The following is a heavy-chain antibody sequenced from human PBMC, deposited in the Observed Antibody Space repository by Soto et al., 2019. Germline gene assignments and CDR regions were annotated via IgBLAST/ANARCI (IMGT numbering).Heavy chain of an antibody. V-gene: IGHV4-4*02. CDR2: IYHSGTT. Sequence: GSLRLSCAASGFTFSSYAMSWVRQPPGKGLEWIGEIYHSGTTNYNPSLKSRVTISVDKPKNQYSLKVISVTAADTAVYYCAKDRGIGAAGSWGQGALVTVSS. J-gene: IGHJ5*02. CDR3: AKDRGIGAAGS. D-gene: IGHD6-13*01. CDR1: GFTFSSYAM.